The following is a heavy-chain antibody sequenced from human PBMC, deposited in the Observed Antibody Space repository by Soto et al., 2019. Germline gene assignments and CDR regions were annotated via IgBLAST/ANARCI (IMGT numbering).Heavy chain of an antibody. D-gene: IGHD3-9*01. J-gene: IGHJ4*02. CDR1: GYTFTSYG. CDR2: ISAYNGNT. V-gene: IGHV1-18*01. Sequence: ASVKVSCKASGYTFTSYGISWVRQAPGQGLEWMGWISAYNGNTNYAQKLQGRVTMTTDTSTSTAYMELRSLRSDDTAVYYCARARGAYYDILTGYYTTPFDYWGQGTLVTVSS. CDR3: ARARGAYYDILTGYYTTPFDY.